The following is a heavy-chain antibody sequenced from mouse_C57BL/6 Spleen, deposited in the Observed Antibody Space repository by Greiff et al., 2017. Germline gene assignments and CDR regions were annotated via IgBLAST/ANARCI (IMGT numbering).Heavy chain of an antibody. V-gene: IGHV1-55*01. Sequence: VQLQQPGAELVRPGASVKLSCKASGYTFTSYWINWVKQRPIQGLEWIGNIYPASGDTHYNEKFKGKATLTVDKSSSTAYMQLRSLTAEESAVYYGARDYTTVRTTGAIDCWGQGTSVTVSA. CDR3: ARDYTTVRTTGAIDC. CDR2: IYPASGDT. J-gene: IGHJ4*01. CDR1: GYTFTSYW. D-gene: IGHD1-1*01.